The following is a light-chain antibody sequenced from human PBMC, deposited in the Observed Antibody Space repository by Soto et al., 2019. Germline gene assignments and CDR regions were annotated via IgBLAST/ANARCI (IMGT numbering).Light chain of an antibody. CDR2: DAS. CDR3: QQRSIWPRT. V-gene: IGKV3-11*01. Sequence: EIVLTQSPAILSLSPGERATLSCRASQSVRNYLAWYQQKPGQAPRLLIYDASNRATGIPARFSGSGSGTDLPLTISSLEPEDFAVYYCQQRSIWPRTFGKGTKLEIK. CDR1: QSVRNY. J-gene: IGKJ2*01.